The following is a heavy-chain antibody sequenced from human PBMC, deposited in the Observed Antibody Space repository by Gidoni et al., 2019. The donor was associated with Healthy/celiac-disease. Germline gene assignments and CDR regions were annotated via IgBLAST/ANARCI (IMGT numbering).Heavy chain of an antibody. CDR1: GGSISSGGYY. V-gene: IGHV4-31*03. D-gene: IGHD2-8*01. Sequence: QVQLQESGPGLVKPSQTLSLTCTVSGGSISSGGYYWSWIRQHPGKGLEWIGYIYYSGSTYYNPSLKSRVPISVDTPKNRFSLKLSSVTAAVTAVYYCALDNEMAHKVWFDPWGQGTLVTVSS. CDR2: IYYSGST. CDR3: ALDNEMAHKVWFDP. J-gene: IGHJ5*02.